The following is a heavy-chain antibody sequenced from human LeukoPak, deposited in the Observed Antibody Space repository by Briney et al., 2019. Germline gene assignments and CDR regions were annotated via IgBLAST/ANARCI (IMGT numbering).Heavy chain of an antibody. D-gene: IGHD1-7*01. CDR3: ARGDNWNYGIDY. V-gene: IGHV3-48*01. CDR2: ISSTSSIT. Sequence: GGSLRLSCAASGFIFSIYTMNWVRQAPGKGLKWVSYISSTSSITYYADSVQGRFTISRDNAENSLYLQMNSLRAEDTAVYYCARGDNWNYGIDYWGQGTLVTVSS. J-gene: IGHJ4*02. CDR1: GFIFSIYT.